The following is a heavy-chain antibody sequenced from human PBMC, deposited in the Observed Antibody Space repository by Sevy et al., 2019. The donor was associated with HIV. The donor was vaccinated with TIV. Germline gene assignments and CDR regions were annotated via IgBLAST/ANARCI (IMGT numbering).Heavy chain of an antibody. CDR1: GFTVSSNY. CDR2: IYSGGST. D-gene: IGHD2-15*01. V-gene: IGHV3-53*01. CDR3: ASGHQDAGYCSGGSCPPGGMDV. Sequence: GGSLRLSCAASGFTVSSNYMSWVRQAPGKGLEWVSVIYSGGSTYYADSVKGRFTISRDNSKNTLYLQMNSLRAEDTAVYYCASGHQDAGYCSGGSCPPGGMDVWGQGTTVTVSS. J-gene: IGHJ6*02.